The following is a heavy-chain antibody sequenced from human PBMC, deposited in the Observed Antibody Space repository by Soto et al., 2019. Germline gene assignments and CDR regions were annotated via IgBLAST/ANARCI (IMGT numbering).Heavy chain of an antibody. V-gene: IGHV3-23*01. D-gene: IGHD6-19*01. CDR1: GFTFSSYA. J-gene: IGHJ4*02. CDR2: ISGSGGST. Sequence: GGSLRLSCAASGFTFSSYAMSWVRQAPGKGLEWVSAISGSGGSTYYADSVKGRFTISRDNSKNTLYLQMNSLRAEDTAVYYCAKGLSSGWYRYYFDYWGQGTLVTVSS. CDR3: AKGLSSGWYRYYFDY.